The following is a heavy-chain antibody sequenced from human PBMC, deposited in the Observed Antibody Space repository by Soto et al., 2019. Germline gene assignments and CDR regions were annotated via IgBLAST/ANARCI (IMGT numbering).Heavy chain of an antibody. D-gene: IGHD6-6*01. V-gene: IGHV1-18*01. Sequence: ASVKVSCKASGYTFTSYGISWVRQAPGQGLEWMGWISAYNGNTNYAQKLQGRVTMTTDTSTSTAYMELRSLRSDDTAVYYCARVLSIAARRRDYYYYYGMDVWGQGTTVTVSS. CDR1: GYTFTSYG. CDR2: ISAYNGNT. CDR3: ARVLSIAARRRDYYYYYGMDV. J-gene: IGHJ6*02.